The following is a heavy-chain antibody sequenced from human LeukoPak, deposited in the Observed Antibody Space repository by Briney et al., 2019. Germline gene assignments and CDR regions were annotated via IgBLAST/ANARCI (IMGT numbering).Heavy chain of an antibody. J-gene: IGHJ5*02. D-gene: IGHD6-13*01. CDR1: GGSISSYY. CDR3: ARRNRYSSSWYKQGFDP. V-gene: IGHV4-34*01. CDR2: INHSGST. Sequence: SETLSLTCSASGGSISSYYWSWIRQPPGKGLEWIGEINHSGSTNYNPSLKSRVTISVDTSKNQFSLKLSSVTAADTAVYHCARRNRYSSSWYKQGFDPWGQGALVTVSS.